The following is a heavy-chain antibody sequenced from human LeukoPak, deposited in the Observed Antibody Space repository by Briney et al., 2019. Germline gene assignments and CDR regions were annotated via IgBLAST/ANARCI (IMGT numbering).Heavy chain of an antibody. V-gene: IGHV3-33*06. D-gene: IGHD3-10*01. CDR3: VKYGADV. CDR2: IWYDGSNK. Sequence: GGSLRLSCAASGFTFSSYGMHWVRQAPGKGLEWVAVIWYDGSNKNHADSVKGRFTISRDNSKNTLYLQMNSLRAEDTAVYYCVKYGADVWGQGTTVTVSS. J-gene: IGHJ6*02. CDR1: GFTFSSYG.